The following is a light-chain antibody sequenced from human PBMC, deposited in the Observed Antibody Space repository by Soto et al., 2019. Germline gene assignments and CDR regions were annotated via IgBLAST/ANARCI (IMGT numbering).Light chain of an antibody. CDR1: TSNVGKNF. V-gene: IGLV1-51*01. CDR3: GAWDSGLSDMV. Sequence: QSVLTQPPSISAAPRHNITISCSGSTSNVGKNFVAWYQQRPGTGPTVVIYDNYERPSGIPDRFSGSRSGTSATLTITGLQTGDEADYYCGAWDSGLSDMVFGGGTKLTVL. J-gene: IGLJ2*01. CDR2: DNY.